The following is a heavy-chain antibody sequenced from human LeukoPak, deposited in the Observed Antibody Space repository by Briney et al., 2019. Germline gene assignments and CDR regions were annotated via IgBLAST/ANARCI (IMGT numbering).Heavy chain of an antibody. D-gene: IGHD6-19*01. V-gene: IGHV3-7*01. CDR3: ATSQTTSGPYGNAFDI. J-gene: IGHJ3*02. CDR2: IKQDGREK. Sequence: GGSLRLSCAASGFTFSSYGMSWVREAGGKGVEGVAKIKQDGREKYYVESVKGRVNISRDNARNSLYLQMNSLRAEDTAVYYCATSQTTSGPYGNAFDIWGQGTVVTVST. CDR1: GFTFSSYG.